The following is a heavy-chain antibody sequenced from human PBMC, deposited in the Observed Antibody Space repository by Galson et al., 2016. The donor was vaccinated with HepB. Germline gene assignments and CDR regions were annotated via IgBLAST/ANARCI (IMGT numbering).Heavy chain of an antibody. Sequence: SLRLSCAASGFTFSDYAIHWVRQTPGKGLEWVAVMWSDGVNKYYLDSVKGRFPISRDNSKNTVFLQMNTLRAEDTAVYYCASSIMVAGLIDFWGQGTLVTGAS. D-gene: IGHD2-8*01. J-gene: IGHJ4*02. CDR3: ASSIMVAGLIDF. V-gene: IGHV3-33*01. CDR1: GFTFSDYA. CDR2: MWSDGVNK.